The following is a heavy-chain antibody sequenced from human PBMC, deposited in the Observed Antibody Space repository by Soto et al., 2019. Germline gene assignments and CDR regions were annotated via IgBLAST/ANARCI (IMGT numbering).Heavy chain of an antibody. CDR2: IYYSGGT. Sequence: SETLSLTCTVSGGSISSGGYYWSWIRQHPGKGLEWIGYIYYSGGTYYNPSLKSRVTISVDTSKNQFSLKLSSVTAADTAVYYCARVLVVPAAIGGPYFDYWGQGTLVTVSS. CDR3: ARVLVVPAAIGGPYFDY. V-gene: IGHV4-31*03. CDR1: GGSISSGGYY. J-gene: IGHJ4*02. D-gene: IGHD2-2*02.